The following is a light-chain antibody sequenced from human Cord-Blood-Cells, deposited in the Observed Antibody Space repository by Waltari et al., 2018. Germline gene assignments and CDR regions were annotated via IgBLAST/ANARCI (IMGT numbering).Light chain of an antibody. CDR2: WAS. Sequence: DIVMTQSPEALAVSLGERATMNCKSSQSVLYSSNNKDYLAWYQHKPGQPPKLRIYWASTRESVVPDLFSGSGSGTDFTLTISSLQAEDVAVYYCQQYYSTPYTFGQGTKLEIK. CDR1: QSVLYSSNNKDY. CDR3: QQYYSTPYT. J-gene: IGKJ2*01. V-gene: IGKV4-1*01.